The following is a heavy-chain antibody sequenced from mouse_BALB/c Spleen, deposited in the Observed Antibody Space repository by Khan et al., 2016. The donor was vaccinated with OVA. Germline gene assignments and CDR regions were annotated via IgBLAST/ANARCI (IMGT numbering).Heavy chain of an antibody. CDR1: GYTFTSYW. V-gene: IGHV1-5*01. CDR3: TRYGVGNYESWDY. CDR2: IYPGNSDI. D-gene: IGHD2-1*01. Sequence: VQLKQSGTVLARPGASVKMSCKASGYTFTSYWMHWVKQRPGQGLEWIGAIYPGNSDINYNQKFKGKAKLTAVTSTSTAYMELNSLTNEDSAVYYCTRYGVGNYESWDYWGQGTTLTVSS. J-gene: IGHJ2*01.